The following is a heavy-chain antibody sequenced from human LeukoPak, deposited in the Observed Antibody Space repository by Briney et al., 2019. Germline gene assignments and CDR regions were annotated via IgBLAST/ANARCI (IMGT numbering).Heavy chain of an antibody. CDR3: ASPGLEVVTAKPTNFDY. Sequence: EASVTVSCKASGGTFSSYAISWVRQAPGQGLEWMGGIIPIFGTANYAQKFQGRVTITADESTSTAYMELSSLRSEDTAVYYCASPGLEVVTAKPTNFDYWGQGTLVTVSS. D-gene: IGHD2-21*02. CDR2: IIPIFGTA. J-gene: IGHJ4*02. CDR1: GGTFSSYA. V-gene: IGHV1-69*01.